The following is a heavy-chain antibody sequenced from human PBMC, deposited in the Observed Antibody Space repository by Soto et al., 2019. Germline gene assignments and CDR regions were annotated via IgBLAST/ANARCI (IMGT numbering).Heavy chain of an antibody. J-gene: IGHJ6*03. CDR2: ISSSGLTI. CDR3: ARDPSMTPPQGYYYMDV. V-gene: IGHV3-11*01. CDR1: GFTFSDYY. Sequence: QVQMAESGGGLVKPGGSLRLSCAASGFTFSDYYINWIRQAPGKGLEWVSYISSSGLTIYYADSVKGRFTISRDNAKNSLYLQMNSLRAADTAVYYCARDPSMTPPQGYYYMDVWGKGTTVTVSS.